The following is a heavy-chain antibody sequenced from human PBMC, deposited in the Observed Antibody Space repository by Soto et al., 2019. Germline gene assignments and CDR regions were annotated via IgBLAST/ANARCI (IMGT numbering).Heavy chain of an antibody. J-gene: IGHJ4*01. Sequence: SETLSLTCGVFGGSFTSNYWTWIRQPPGKGLEWIGEINHDGNTNYSPSLESRVTISVDTSKNQFSLRLTSVTAADTAVYYCASARYDYWGHGTLVTVSS. V-gene: IGHV4-34*01. CDR2: INHDGNT. D-gene: IGHD6-6*01. CDR1: GGSFTSNY. CDR3: ASARYDY.